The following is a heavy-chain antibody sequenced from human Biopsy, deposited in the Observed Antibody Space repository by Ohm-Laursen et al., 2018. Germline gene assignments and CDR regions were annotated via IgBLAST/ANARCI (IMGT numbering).Heavy chain of an antibody. CDR2: IYYSGST. Sequence: GTLSLTCTVSGGSISSSYWSWIRQTPGKGLEWIGYIYYSGSTNYNPSLKSRVTISVDTSKNQFSLRLNSVTAADTAVYYCARATNSTGWPYYYFYGMDVWGQGTTVTVSS. CDR3: ARATNSTGWPYYYFYGMDV. D-gene: IGHD2/OR15-2a*01. J-gene: IGHJ6*02. CDR1: GGSISSSY. V-gene: IGHV4-59*01.